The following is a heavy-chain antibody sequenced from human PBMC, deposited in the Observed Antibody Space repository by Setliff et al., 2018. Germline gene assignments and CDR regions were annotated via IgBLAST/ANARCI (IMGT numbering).Heavy chain of an antibody. D-gene: IGHD1-26*01. V-gene: IGHV4-38-2*02. Sequence: SETLSLTCTVSGYSISSGYYWGWIRQSPGKGLEWIGSIYHGGTTYDNPSLERRVAISVETRKNQFALKVRSVTAADTAVFYCARENGVGYPGRGWFGPWGQGAQVTVSS. CDR1: GYSISSGYY. J-gene: IGHJ5*02. CDR2: IYHGGTT. CDR3: ARENGVGYPGRGWFGP.